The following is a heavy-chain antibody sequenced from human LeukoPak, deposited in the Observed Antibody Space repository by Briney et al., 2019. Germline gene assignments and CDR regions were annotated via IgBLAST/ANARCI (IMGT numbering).Heavy chain of an antibody. CDR1: GFTSSSYE. CDR3: AREYSGSYGAFDI. V-gene: IGHV3-48*03. D-gene: IGHD1-26*01. Sequence: GGSLRLSCAASGFTSSSYEMNWVRQAPGKGLEWVSYISSSGSNIYYADSVKGRFTISRDNAKNSLYLQMNPLRAEDTAVYYCAREYSGSYGAFDIWGQGTMVTVSS. CDR2: ISSSGSNI. J-gene: IGHJ3*02.